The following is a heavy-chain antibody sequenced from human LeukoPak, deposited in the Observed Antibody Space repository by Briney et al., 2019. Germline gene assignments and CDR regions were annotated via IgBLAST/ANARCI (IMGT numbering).Heavy chain of an antibody. CDR1: GFDFNIYE. Sequence: GGSLRLSCAASGFDFNIYEMIWVRQAPGKEPEWISYISSSGSLVYYADSVKGRFTVSRDNSKNTLYLQMNSLRAEDTAVYYCARSTLSGYYRDWGQGTLVTVSS. CDR2: ISSSGSLV. V-gene: IGHV3-48*03. CDR3: ARSTLSGYYRD. J-gene: IGHJ4*02. D-gene: IGHD3-22*01.